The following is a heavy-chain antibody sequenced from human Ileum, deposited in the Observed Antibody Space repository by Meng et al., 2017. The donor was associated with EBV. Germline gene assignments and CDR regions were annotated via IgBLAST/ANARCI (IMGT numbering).Heavy chain of an antibody. V-gene: IGHV4-61*01. CDR2: IYYSGTT. CDR1: GGSVSISSYY. D-gene: IGHD5-18*01. J-gene: IGHJ4*02. CDR3: ARGWDTAMDSG. Sequence: QVRLQGSGTGLVKPPWTLSLTCTFFGGSVSISSYYWSWIRQPPGKGLEWIGYIYYSGTTNYNPSLESRVTISVDTSKNQFSLKLRSVAASDTAVYYCARGWDTAMDSGWGQGTLVTVSS.